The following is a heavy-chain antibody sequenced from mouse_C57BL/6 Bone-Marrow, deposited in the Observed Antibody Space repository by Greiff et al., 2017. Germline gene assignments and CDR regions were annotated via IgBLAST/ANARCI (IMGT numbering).Heavy chain of an antibody. D-gene: IGHD2-3*01. CDR3: VRDLYVGYYGGAMDY. J-gene: IGHJ4*01. Sequence: DVQLVESGGDLVKPGGSLKLSCAASGFTFSSYGMSWVRQTPDKRLEWVATISSGGSYTYYPDSVKGRFTISRDNAKNTLYLQMSSLKSEDTAMYYCVRDLYVGYYGGAMDYWGQGTSVTVSS. CDR1: GFTFSSYG. V-gene: IGHV5-6*01. CDR2: ISSGGSYT.